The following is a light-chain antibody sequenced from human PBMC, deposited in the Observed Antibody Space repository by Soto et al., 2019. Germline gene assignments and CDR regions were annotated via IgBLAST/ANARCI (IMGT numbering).Light chain of an antibody. CDR3: QSYDTSMSGSV. J-gene: IGLJ2*01. V-gene: IGLV1-40*01. CDR1: SSDIGAGYD. Sequence: QSVLTQPPSVSGAPGQRVTISCTGSSSDIGAGYDVHWYQQLPGTAPKLLIYGNSNRPSGVPDRFSSSKSGTSASLVITGLQAGDEADYYCQSYDTSMSGSVFGGGTKLTVL. CDR2: GNS.